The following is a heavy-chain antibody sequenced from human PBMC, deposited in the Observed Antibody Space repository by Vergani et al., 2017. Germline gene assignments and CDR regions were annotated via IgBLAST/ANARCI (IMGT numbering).Heavy chain of an antibody. CDR1: GGPLSSYY. Sequence: QVQLQESGPGLVKPSETLSLTCTVPGGPLSSYYWSWIRQPPGKGLEWIGYIYYSGSTNHNPSLKSRVTISVDTSKNQFSLKLSSVTAADTAVYYCARARREGYNYDYWGQGTLVTVSS. CDR2: IYYSGST. J-gene: IGHJ4*02. CDR3: ARARREGYNYDY. D-gene: IGHD5-24*01. V-gene: IGHV4-59*01.